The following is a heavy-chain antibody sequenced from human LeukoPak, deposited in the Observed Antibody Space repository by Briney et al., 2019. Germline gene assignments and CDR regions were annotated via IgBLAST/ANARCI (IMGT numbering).Heavy chain of an antibody. D-gene: IGHD3-22*01. J-gene: IGHJ4*02. Sequence: GGSLRLSCAASGFTFSSYAMSWVRQAPGKGLEWVSAISGSGGSTYYADSVKGRFTISRDNSKNTPYLQMNSLRAEDTAVYYCAREGDSSGYFYNFGYWGQGTLVTVSS. CDR3: AREGDSSGYFYNFGY. CDR2: ISGSGGST. V-gene: IGHV3-23*01. CDR1: GFTFSSYA.